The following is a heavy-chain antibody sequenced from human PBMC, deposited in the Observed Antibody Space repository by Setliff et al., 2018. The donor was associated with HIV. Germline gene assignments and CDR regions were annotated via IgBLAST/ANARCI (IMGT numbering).Heavy chain of an antibody. CDR3: ASAGAWQRNALDI. Sequence: ASVKVSCKPSGYSFTNHYMHWVRQAPGQGLEWMGVINPTGGSTRSTQKFQGRVAMARDTSTSTVYMELSSLRSEDTAVYYCASAGAWQRNALDIWGQGTMVT. CDR2: INPTGGST. D-gene: IGHD5-12*01. V-gene: IGHV1-46*01. CDR1: GYSFTNHY. J-gene: IGHJ3*02.